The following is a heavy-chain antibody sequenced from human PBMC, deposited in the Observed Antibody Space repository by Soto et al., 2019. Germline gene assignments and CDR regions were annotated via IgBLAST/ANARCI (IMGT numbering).Heavy chain of an antibody. Sequence: GGSLRLSCAASGFPFRNYGMNWVRQAPGKGLEWVSYIGIGSSTKYYADSVKGRFTISRDNAKNSLYLQMNSLRAEDTAVYYCARGYHYYDSSGYDKWDAFDIWGQGTMVTVSS. CDR2: IGIGSSTK. J-gene: IGHJ3*02. CDR3: ARGYHYYDSSGYDKWDAFDI. V-gene: IGHV3-48*04. CDR1: GFPFRNYG. D-gene: IGHD3-22*01.